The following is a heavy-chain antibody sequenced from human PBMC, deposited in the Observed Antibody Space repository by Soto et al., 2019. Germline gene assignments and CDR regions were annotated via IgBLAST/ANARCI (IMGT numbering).Heavy chain of an antibody. CDR2: MNPNSGET. CDR1: GYTFTNYD. CDR3: ARLLGSVVD. J-gene: IGHJ4*03. V-gene: IGHV1-8*01. D-gene: IGHD2-2*01. Sequence: QVQLVQSGAEVKKPGASVKVSCKASGYTFTNYDINWVRQATGQGLEWMGWMNPNSGETGYAQRGYGTVTMTRNTSITPAYMELSSLRSEDTAVYYCARLLGSVVDWGQGTLVTVSS.